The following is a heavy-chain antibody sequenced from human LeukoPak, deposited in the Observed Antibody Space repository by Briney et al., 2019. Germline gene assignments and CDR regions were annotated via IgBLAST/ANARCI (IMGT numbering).Heavy chain of an antibody. Sequence: SETLSLTCTVSGGSISSYYWSWIRQPPGKGLEWIGYIYYSGSTNYNPSLKSRVTISVDTSKNQFSLKLSSVTAADTAVYYCARTPYGEEDYWGQGTLVTVSS. CDR3: ARTPYGEEDY. J-gene: IGHJ4*02. CDR1: GGSISSYY. V-gene: IGHV4-59*08. D-gene: IGHD2-15*01. CDR2: IYYSGST.